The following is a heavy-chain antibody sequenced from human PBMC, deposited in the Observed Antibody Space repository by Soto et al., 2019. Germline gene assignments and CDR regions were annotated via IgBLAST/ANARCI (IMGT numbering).Heavy chain of an antibody. CDR1: GGSISSYY. CDR3: ARILVAAPGDAFDI. Sequence: LSLTCTVSGGSISSYYWSWIRQPPGKGLEWIGYIYYSGSTNYNPSLKSRVTISVDTSKNQFSLKLSSVTAADTAVYYCARILVAAPGDAFDIWGQGTMVTFS. V-gene: IGHV4-59*01. J-gene: IGHJ3*02. D-gene: IGHD2-15*01. CDR2: IYYSGST.